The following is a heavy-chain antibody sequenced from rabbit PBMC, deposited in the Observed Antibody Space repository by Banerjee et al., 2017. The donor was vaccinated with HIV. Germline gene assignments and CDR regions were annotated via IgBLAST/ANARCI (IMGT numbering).Heavy chain of an antibody. CDR1: GFSFSSYYY. CDR2: IYAGDGTT. CDR3: ARGDYGGFNL. D-gene: IGHD2-1*01. V-gene: IGHV1S45*01. J-gene: IGHJ4*01. Sequence: QEQLGESGGGLVQPEGSLTLTCTASGFSFSSYYYMCWVRQAPGKGLEWIGCIYAGDGTTYYANWAKGRFTISKTSSTTVTLQMTSLTAADTATYFCARGDYGGFNLWGPGTLVTVS.